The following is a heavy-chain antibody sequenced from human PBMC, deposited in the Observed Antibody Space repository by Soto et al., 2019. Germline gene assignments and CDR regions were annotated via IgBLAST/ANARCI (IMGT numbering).Heavy chain of an antibody. CDR3: AKAINNWNDEGCFDY. CDR2: ISYDGSNK. CDR1: GFTFSSYG. D-gene: IGHD1-20*01. V-gene: IGHV3-30*18. Sequence: QVQLVESGGGVVQPGRSLRLSCAASGFTFSSYGMHWVRQAPGKGLEWVAIISYDGSNKYYADSLKGRFTISRDNSKNTLYLQMNSLRAEDTAVYYCAKAINNWNDEGCFDYCGQGTLVTVSS. J-gene: IGHJ4*02.